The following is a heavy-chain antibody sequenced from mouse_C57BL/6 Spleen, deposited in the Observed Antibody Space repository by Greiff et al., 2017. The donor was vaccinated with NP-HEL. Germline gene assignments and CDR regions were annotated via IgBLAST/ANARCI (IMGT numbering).Heavy chain of an antibody. V-gene: IGHV5-6*01. D-gene: IGHD1-2*01. CDR2: ISSGGSYT. Sequence: DVQLVESGGDLVKPGGSLKLSCAASGFTFSSYGMSWVRQTPDKRLEWVATISSGGSYTYYPDSVKGRFTISRDNAKNTLYLQMSSLKSEDTAMYYCARSEDFQLRRFDYWGQGTTLTVSS. CDR1: GFTFSSYG. CDR3: ARSEDFQLRRFDY. J-gene: IGHJ2*01.